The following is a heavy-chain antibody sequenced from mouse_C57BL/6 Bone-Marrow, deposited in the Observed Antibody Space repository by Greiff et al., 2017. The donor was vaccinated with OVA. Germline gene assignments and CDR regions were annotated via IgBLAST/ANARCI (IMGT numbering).Heavy chain of an antibody. J-gene: IGHJ2*01. Sequence: QLQESGPVLVKPGASVKMSCKASGYTFTDYYMNWVKQSHGKSLEWIGVINPYNGGTSYNQKFKGKATLTVDKSSSTAYMELNSLTSEDSAVYYCARRNRGDYWGQGTTLTVSS. CDR1: GYTFTDYY. CDR2: INPYNGGT. V-gene: IGHV1-19*01. CDR3: ARRNRGDY. D-gene: IGHD2-14*01.